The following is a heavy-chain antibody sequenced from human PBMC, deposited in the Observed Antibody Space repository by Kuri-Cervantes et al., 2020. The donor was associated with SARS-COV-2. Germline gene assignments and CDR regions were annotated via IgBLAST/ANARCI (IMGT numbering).Heavy chain of an antibody. CDR3: AQSRSIAARRPWYFDL. J-gene: IGHJ2*01. V-gene: IGHV4-59*01. Sequence: ESLKISCAVYGGSFSGYYWSWIRRPPGKGLEWIGYIYYSGSTNYNPSLKSRVTISVDTSKNQFSLKLSSVTAADTAVYYCAQSRSIAARRPWYFDLWGRGTLVTVSS. D-gene: IGHD6-6*01. CDR1: GGSFSGYY. CDR2: IYYSGST.